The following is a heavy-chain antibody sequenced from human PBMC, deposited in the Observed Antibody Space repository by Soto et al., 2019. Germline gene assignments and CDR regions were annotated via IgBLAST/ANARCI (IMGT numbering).Heavy chain of an antibody. D-gene: IGHD6-13*01. CDR3: ARSLVNGTYEAFDI. V-gene: IGHV5-51*01. Sequence: GESLKISCKWSGYNLNRYWIGWVRQMPGKGLEWMGVIYPGDSDTRYSPSLQGQVTISADKSSSAAYLQWSSLQASDTATYYCARSLVNGTYEAFDIWGQGTMVTVSS. J-gene: IGHJ3*02. CDR2: IYPGDSDT. CDR1: GYNLNRYW.